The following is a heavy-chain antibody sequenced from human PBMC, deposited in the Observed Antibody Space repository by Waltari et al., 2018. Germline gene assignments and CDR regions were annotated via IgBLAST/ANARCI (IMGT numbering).Heavy chain of an antibody. Sequence: QVQLVQSGAEVKKPGASVKVSCKVSGYTLTELSMHWVRQAPGKGLEWMGGFAPGDGETINAQKFQGRVTMTEDTSTDTAYMELSSLRSEDTAVYYCATLKRGYSYGWTLDYWGQGTLVIVSS. CDR2: FAPGDGET. V-gene: IGHV1-24*01. D-gene: IGHD5-18*01. CDR1: GYTLTELS. CDR3: ATLKRGYSYGWTLDY. J-gene: IGHJ4*02.